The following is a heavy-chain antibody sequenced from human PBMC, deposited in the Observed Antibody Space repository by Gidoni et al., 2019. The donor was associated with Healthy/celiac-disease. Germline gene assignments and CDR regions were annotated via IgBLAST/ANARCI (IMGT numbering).Heavy chain of an antibody. D-gene: IGHD4-17*01. CDR1: GFPFSRYS. J-gene: IGHJ6*03. CDR2: ISGSGGST. V-gene: IGHV3-23*01. CDR3: AKAHDTDYGDYDYYYYYYMDV. Sequence: EVQLLESGGGLVQPGGSLRLPCAASGFPFSRYSLTWGRQAPGKGLEWVSAISGSGGSTYYADAVKGRFTISRDNSKNTLYLQMNSLRAEDTAVYYCAKAHDTDYGDYDYYYYYYMDVWGKGTTVTVSS.